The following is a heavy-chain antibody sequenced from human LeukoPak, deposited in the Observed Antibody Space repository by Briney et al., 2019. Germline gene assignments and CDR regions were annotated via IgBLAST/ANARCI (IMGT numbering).Heavy chain of an antibody. Sequence: GGSLRLSCAASGFTFSSYSMNWVRQAPGKGLGWVSSISGSNSHIYYANSVKGRFTISRDNAQNSLHLQMNGLRAEDTAVYYCARTAIGYSDYSGYYFDYWGQGSLATVSS. CDR1: GFTFSSYS. D-gene: IGHD2-15*01. CDR3: ARTAIGYSDYSGYYFDY. J-gene: IGHJ4*02. CDR2: ISGSNSHI. V-gene: IGHV3-21*01.